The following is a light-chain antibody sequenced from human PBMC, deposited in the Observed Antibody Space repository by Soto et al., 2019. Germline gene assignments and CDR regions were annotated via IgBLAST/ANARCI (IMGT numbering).Light chain of an antibody. CDR1: SSNIGNNY. Sequence: QSVLTQPPSVSAAPGQEVTISCSGSSSNIGNNYVSWYQQLPGTAPKLLIYDNNKRPSGIPDRFSGSKSGTSATLGITGLQTGDEADYYCGTWDSSLSVGVFGTGTKVTVL. CDR3: GTWDSSLSVGV. V-gene: IGLV1-51*01. CDR2: DNN. J-gene: IGLJ1*01.